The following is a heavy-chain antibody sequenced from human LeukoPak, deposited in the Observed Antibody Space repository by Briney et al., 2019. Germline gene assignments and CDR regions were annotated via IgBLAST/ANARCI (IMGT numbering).Heavy chain of an antibody. CDR2: ISGSGGST. D-gene: IGHD6-13*01. Sequence: GGSLRLSCAASGFTFSSYAMSWVRQAPGKGLEWVPAISGSGGSTYYADSVKGRFTISRDNSKNTLYLQMNSLRAEDTAVYYCAKEWTAAAGNLDYFDYWGQGTLVTVSS. J-gene: IGHJ4*02. CDR1: GFTFSSYA. V-gene: IGHV3-23*01. CDR3: AKEWTAAAGNLDYFDY.